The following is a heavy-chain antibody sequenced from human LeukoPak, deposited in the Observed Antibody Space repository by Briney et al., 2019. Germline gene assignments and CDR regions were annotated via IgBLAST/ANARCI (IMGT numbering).Heavy chain of an antibody. V-gene: IGHV4-59*01. D-gene: IGHD3-9*01. J-gene: IGHJ3*02. CDR3: ARAPYDILTRLGAFDI. CDR2: IYYSGST. CDR1: GGSISSYY. Sequence: SETLSLTCTVSGGSISSYYWSWIRQPPGKGLEWIGYIYYSGSTNYNPSLNSRVTISVDTSKNQFSLKLSSVTAADTAVYYCARAPYDILTRLGAFDIWGQGTMVTVSS.